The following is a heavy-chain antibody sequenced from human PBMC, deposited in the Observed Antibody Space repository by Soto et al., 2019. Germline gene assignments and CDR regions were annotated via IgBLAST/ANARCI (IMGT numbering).Heavy chain of an antibody. J-gene: IGHJ4*02. CDR2: INRDGSST. V-gene: IGHV3-74*01. CDR1: GFTFSSYW. D-gene: IGHD1-7*01. Sequence: PGGSLRLSCAASGFTFSSYWMHWVRQPPGKGLVWVSRINRDGSSTNYADSVKGRFTISRDNAKNTLYLEMNSLRAEDTAVYYCEREQGNFVPPFDFWGQGTLVTVS. CDR3: EREQGNFVPPFDF.